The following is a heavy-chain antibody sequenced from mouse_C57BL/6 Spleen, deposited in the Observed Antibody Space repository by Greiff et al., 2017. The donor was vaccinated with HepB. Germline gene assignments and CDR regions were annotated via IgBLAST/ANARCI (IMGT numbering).Heavy chain of an antibody. J-gene: IGHJ3*01. CDR2: IDPETGGT. CDR1: GYTFTDYE. CDR3: TRESVGERRLFAY. D-gene: IGHD3-3*01. Sequence: VQLQESGAELVRPGASVTLSCKASGYTFTDYEMHWVKQTPVHGLEWIGAIDPETGGTAYNQKFKGKAILTADKSSSTAYMELRSLTSEDSAVYYCTRESVGERRLFAYWGQGTLVTVSA. V-gene: IGHV1-15*01.